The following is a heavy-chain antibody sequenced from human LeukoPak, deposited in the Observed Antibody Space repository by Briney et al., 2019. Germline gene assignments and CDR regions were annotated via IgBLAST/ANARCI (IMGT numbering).Heavy chain of an antibody. Sequence: PGGSLRLSCAASGFTFSSYAMSWVRQAPGKGLEWVSAITGSGGTTYYADSVKGRFTISRDNSKNTLYLQMNSLRAEDTAVHYCAKHTLVVTAIYYWGQGTLVTVSS. CDR2: ITGSGGTT. CDR3: AKHTLVVTAIYY. CDR1: GFTFSSYA. D-gene: IGHD2-21*02. J-gene: IGHJ4*02. V-gene: IGHV3-23*01.